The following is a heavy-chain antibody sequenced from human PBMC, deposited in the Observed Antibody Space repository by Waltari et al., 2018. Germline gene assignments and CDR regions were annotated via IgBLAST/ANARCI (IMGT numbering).Heavy chain of an antibody. CDR3: AKDIYYCDY. J-gene: IGHJ4*02. CDR2: IYSGGSK. V-gene: IGHV3-23*03. Sequence: EVQLLESGGGLVQPGGSLRLSCAASGFTFSSYAMSWVRQAPGKGLEWVSVIYSGGSKYYADSVKGRFTISRDNSKNTLYLQMNSLRAEDTAVYYCAKDIYYCDYWGQGTLVTVSS. CDR1: GFTFSSYA. D-gene: IGHD3-9*01.